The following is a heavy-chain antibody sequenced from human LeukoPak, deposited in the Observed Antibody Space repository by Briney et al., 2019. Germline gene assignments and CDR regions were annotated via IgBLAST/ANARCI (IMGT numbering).Heavy chain of an antibody. D-gene: IGHD3-10*01. CDR3: ARASEKVTMVRGVIIDAFDI. CDR2: IYSGGST. J-gene: IGHJ3*02. V-gene: IGHV3-66*01. Sequence: GGSLRLSCAASGFTVSSNYMNWVRQAPGKGLEWVSVIYSGGSTYYADSVKGRFTISRDNSKNTLYLQMNSLRAEDTAVYYCARASEKVTMVRGVIIDAFDIWGQGTMVTVSS. CDR1: GFTVSSNY.